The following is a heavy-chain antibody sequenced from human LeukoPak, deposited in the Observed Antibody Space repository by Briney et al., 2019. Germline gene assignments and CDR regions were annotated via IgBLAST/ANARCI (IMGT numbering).Heavy chain of an antibody. CDR3: ATPTGSYPGGFDN. V-gene: IGHV3-30-3*01. CDR1: GFTFSSYA. J-gene: IGHJ4*02. CDR2: ISYDGSNK. Sequence: GGSLRLSCAASGFTFSSYAMHWVRQAPGKGLEWVAVISYDGSNKYYADSVKGRFTISRDNSKNTLYLKMNSLRAEDTAVYYCATPTGSYPGGFDNWGQGTLVTVSS. D-gene: IGHD1-26*01.